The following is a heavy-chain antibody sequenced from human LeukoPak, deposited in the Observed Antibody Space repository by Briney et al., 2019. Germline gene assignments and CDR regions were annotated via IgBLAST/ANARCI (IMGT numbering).Heavy chain of an antibody. Sequence: ASVKVSCKASGYTFTGYYMHWVRQAPGQGLEWMGWINPNSGGTNYAQKFQGWVTMTRDTSIGTAYMELSRLRSDDTAVYYCAKDVEWDSWVDDAFDIWGQGTMVTVSS. J-gene: IGHJ3*02. V-gene: IGHV1-2*04. CDR2: INPNSGGT. D-gene: IGHD1-26*01. CDR3: AKDVEWDSWVDDAFDI. CDR1: GYTFTGYY.